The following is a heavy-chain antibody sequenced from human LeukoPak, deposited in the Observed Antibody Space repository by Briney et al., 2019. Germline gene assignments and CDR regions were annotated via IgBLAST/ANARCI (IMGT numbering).Heavy chain of an antibody. Sequence: GESLQISCQGPGSSFTSYWIGWARPLPGKGLEWMGIIYPGDSDTTYSPSFQGQVTISADKSISTAYLQWSSLKASDTAMYYCARVVDTAMDNNWFDPWGQGTLVTVSS. CDR3: ARVVDTAMDNNWFDP. J-gene: IGHJ5*02. CDR1: GSSFTSYW. D-gene: IGHD5-18*01. CDR2: IYPGDSDT. V-gene: IGHV5-51*01.